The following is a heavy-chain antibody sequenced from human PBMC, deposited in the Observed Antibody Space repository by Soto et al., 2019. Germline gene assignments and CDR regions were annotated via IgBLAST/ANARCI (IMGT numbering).Heavy chain of an antibody. CDR3: ARDNLWFGENYYMDV. D-gene: IGHD3-10*01. CDR2: IWYDGSNK. CDR1: GFTFSSYG. Sequence: GGSLRLSCAASGFTFSSYGMHWVRQAPGKGLEWVAVIWYDGSNKYYADSVKGRFTISRDNSKNTLYLQMNSLRAEDTAVYYCARDNLWFGENYYMDVWGKGTTVTVSS. J-gene: IGHJ6*03. V-gene: IGHV3-33*01.